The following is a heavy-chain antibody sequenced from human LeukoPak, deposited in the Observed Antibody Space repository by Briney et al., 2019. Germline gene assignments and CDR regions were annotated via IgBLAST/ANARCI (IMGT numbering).Heavy chain of an antibody. CDR2: INHSGST. V-gene: IGHV4-34*01. J-gene: IGHJ5*02. CDR3: ARDSYNWNVDAFDP. CDR1: GGSFSGYY. Sequence: PSETLSLTCAVYGGSFSGYYWSWIRQPPGKGLEWIGEINHSGSTNYNPSLKSRVTISIDKSKNHFSLKLTSVTAADTAIYYCARDSYNWNVDAFDPWGQGTLVTVSS. D-gene: IGHD1-20*01.